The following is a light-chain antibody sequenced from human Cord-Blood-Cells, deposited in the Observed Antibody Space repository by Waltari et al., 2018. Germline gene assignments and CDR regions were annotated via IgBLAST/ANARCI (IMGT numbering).Light chain of an antibody. CDR1: QRISSY. CDR3: QQSYSTPLT. J-gene: IGKJ4*01. CDR2: AAT. V-gene: IGKV1-39*01. Sequence: DIQMTQSTSSLSASVADRVTITCRASQRISSYLNWYPPRPGKAPKLLIYAATSLQSGVPSRFSGSGSGIDFALTISSLQPEDFATYYCQQSYSTPLTFGGGTKVEIK.